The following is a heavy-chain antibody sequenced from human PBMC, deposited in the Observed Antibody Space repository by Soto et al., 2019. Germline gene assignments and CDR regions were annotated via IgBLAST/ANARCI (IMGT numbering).Heavy chain of an antibody. CDR1: GGSMSSYY. V-gene: IGHV4-59*01. D-gene: IGHD3-10*01. CDR2: IYYSGST. J-gene: IGHJ6*02. CDR3: ARRGYGPGFPYYYGMDV. Sequence: SETLSLTCTVSGGSMSSYYWRWIRQPPGKGLEWIGYIYYSGSTNYNPSLKSRVTMSVDTPKNQFSLKLSSVTAADTAVYYCARRGYGPGFPYYYGMDVWGQGTTVT.